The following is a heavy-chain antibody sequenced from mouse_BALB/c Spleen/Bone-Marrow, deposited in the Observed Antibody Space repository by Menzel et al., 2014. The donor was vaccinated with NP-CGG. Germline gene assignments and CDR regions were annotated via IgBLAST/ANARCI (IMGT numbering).Heavy chain of an antibody. CDR3: ARGDLLRGFAY. J-gene: IGHJ3*01. CDR1: GFTFSSFG. V-gene: IGHV5-17*02. D-gene: IGHD1-1*01. CDR2: ISSGSSTI. Sequence: EVMLVESGGGLVQPGGSRKLSCAASGFTFSSFGMHWVRQAPEKGLEWVAYISSGSSTIYYADTVKGRSTISRDNPKNTLFLQMTSLRSEDTAMYYCARGDLLRGFAYWGQGTLVTVSA.